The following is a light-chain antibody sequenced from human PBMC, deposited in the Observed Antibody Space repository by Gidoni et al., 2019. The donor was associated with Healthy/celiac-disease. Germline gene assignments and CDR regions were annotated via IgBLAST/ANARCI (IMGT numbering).Light chain of an antibody. CDR2: DAS. CDR1: QDISNY. CDR3: QQYDTLSVT. V-gene: IGKV1-33*01. Sequence: DIQMTQSPSSLSASVGDRVTITCQASQDISNYLNWYQQKPGKAPKLLIYDASNLETGVPSRFSGSGSGTDFTFTISSLQPEDIATYYCQQYDTLSVTFGPGTKVDIK. J-gene: IGKJ3*01.